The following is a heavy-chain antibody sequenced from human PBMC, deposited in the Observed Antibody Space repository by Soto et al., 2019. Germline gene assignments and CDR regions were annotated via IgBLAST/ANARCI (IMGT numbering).Heavy chain of an antibody. Sequence: QVQLQESGPGLVKPSQTLSLTCTVSGGSISSGGYYWSWIRQHPGKGLEWIGYIYYSGSTYYNPSLKSRGTISVDTSKNQFSLKLSSVTAADTAVYYCARETDHSYYYYGMDVWGQGTTVTVSS. V-gene: IGHV4-31*03. CDR1: GGSISSGGYY. J-gene: IGHJ6*02. CDR2: IYYSGST. CDR3: ARETDHSYYYYGMDV.